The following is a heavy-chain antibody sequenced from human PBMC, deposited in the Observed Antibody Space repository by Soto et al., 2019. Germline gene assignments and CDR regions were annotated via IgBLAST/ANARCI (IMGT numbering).Heavy chain of an antibody. CDR3: ASSYGSGYRAFDY. CDR1: GDTFTFYS. Sequence: QVQLVQSGAEVKKPGSSVRVSCKASGDTFTFYSINWVRQAPGLGLEWMGRINPILSMSNYAQRFQGRVTMTADKSMSTAYMELSSLRSEATAMYYCASSYGSGYRAFDYWGQGALVTVSS. V-gene: IGHV1-69*02. J-gene: IGHJ4*02. D-gene: IGHD3-10*01. CDR2: INPILSMS.